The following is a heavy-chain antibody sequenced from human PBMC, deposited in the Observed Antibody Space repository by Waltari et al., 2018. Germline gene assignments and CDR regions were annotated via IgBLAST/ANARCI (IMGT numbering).Heavy chain of an antibody. CDR1: GFPFSRHA. D-gene: IGHD6-19*01. Sequence: QVQLVESGGGVVQPGRSLRLSCAGSGFPFSRHALHWVRQAPGKGLEWVAVISYEATSKDYADSVQGRFTISRDNSKNTLYLQMNSLRVEDTAVYYCARDQYSTGWYPDYWGQGTLVTVSS. J-gene: IGHJ4*02. CDR3: ARDQYSTGWYPDY. V-gene: IGHV3-30-3*01. CDR2: ISYEATSK.